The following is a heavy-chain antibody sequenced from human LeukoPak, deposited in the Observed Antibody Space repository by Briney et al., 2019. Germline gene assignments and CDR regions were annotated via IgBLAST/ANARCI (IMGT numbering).Heavy chain of an antibody. D-gene: IGHD6-13*01. CDR2: IIPIFGTA. J-gene: IGHJ4*02. CDR3: ARDIIAAAGDVYFDY. CDR1: GGTFCSYA. Sequence: SVKVSCKASGGTFCSYAISWVRQAPGQGLEWMGRIIPIFGTANYAQKFQGRVTITTDESTSTAYMELSSLRSEDTAVYYCARDIIAAAGDVYFDYWGQGTLVTVSS. V-gene: IGHV1-69*05.